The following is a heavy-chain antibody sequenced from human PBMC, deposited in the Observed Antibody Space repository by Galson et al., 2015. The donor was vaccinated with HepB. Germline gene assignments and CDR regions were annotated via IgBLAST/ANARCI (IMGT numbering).Heavy chain of an antibody. D-gene: IGHD3-9*01. CDR3: ARERGSIFSQLFYFDY. Sequence: SLRRSCAASGFTFNGYSLNWVRQAPGKGLEWLSYISSSSSTTIYYADAVKGRFTISRDNAKSSLYLQVNSLRAEDTAVYYCARERGSIFSQLFYFDYWGQGALVTVSS. CDR2: ISSSSSTTI. V-gene: IGHV3-48*04. J-gene: IGHJ4*02. CDR1: GFTFNGYS.